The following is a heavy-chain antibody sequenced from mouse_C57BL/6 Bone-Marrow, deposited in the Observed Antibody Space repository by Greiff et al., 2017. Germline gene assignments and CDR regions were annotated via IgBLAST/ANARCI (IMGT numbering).Heavy chain of an antibody. D-gene: IGHD1-1*01. V-gene: IGHV5-6*01. CDR3: AREPYALLRFYFDY. CDR1: GFTFSSYG. J-gene: IGHJ2*01. CDR2: ISSGGSYT. Sequence: DVHLVESGGDLVKPGGSLKLSCAASGFTFSSYGMSWVRQTPDKRLEWVATISSGGSYTYYPDSVKGRFTISRDNAKNTLYLQMSSLKSEDTAMYYGAREPYALLRFYFDYWGQGTTLTVSS.